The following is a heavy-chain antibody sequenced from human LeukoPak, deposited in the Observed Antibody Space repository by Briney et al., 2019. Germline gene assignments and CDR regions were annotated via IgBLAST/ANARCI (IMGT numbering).Heavy chain of an antibody. J-gene: IGHJ4*02. V-gene: IGHV4-39*01. CDR1: GGSISSSSYY. Sequence: SETLSLTCTVSGGSISSSSYYWGWIRQPPGKGLEWIGSIYYSGSTYYNPSLKSRVTISVDTSKNQFSLKLSSVTAADTAVYYCARHWEEMATIPYYFDYWGQGTLVTVSS. D-gene: IGHD5-24*01. CDR3: ARHWEEMATIPYYFDY. CDR2: IYYSGST.